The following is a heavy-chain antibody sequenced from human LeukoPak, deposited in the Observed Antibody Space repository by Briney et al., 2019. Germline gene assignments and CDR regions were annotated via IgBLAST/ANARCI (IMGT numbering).Heavy chain of an antibody. CDR2: INSNAGST. D-gene: IGHD1-26*01. J-gene: IGHJ4*02. CDR3: AKDHIVGGTRLEY. CDR1: GFTFSKYT. V-gene: IGHV3-23*01. Sequence: PGGSLRLSCAASGFTFSKYTMSWVRQAPGKGLEWISTINSNAGSTYYADSVKGRFTVSRDNSKNMLYLDLNSLRPEDTALYYCAKDHIVGGTRLEYWGRGTLVTVSS.